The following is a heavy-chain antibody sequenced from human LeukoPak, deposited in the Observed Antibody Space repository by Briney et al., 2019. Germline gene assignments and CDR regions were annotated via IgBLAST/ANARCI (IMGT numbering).Heavy chain of an antibody. D-gene: IGHD5/OR15-5a*01. CDR3: AREVSQYLDL. V-gene: IGHV3-74*01. CDR1: RFIFSSYW. J-gene: IGHJ2*01. CDR2: IISDGSST. Sequence: GGSLRLSCAASRFIFSSYWMHWVRQTPGKGLVWVSRIISDGSSTNYADSVKGRFTISRDNAKNTLYLQMNSLRAEDTAVYYCAREVSQYLDLWGRGTLVTVSS.